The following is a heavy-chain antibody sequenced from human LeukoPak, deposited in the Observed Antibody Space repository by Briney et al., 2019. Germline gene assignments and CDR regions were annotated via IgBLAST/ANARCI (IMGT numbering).Heavy chain of an antibody. V-gene: IGHV3-23*01. D-gene: IGHD3-3*01. CDR1: GFTFSSYA. CDR3: AKGGGMNWFDP. Sequence: GASLRLSCAASGFTFSSYAMSWVRQAPGKGLEWVSAISGSGGSTYYADSVKGRFTISRDNSKNTLYLQMNSLRAEDTAVYCCAKGGGMNWFDPWGQGTLVTVSS. J-gene: IGHJ5*02. CDR2: ISGSGGST.